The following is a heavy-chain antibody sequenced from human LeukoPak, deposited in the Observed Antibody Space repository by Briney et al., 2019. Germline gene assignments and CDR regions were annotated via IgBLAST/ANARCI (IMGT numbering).Heavy chain of an antibody. V-gene: IGHV1-69*05. CDR2: LISLFCTA. CDR3: ASPVAPRLNWNYVEAFDI. CDR1: RRILSSYA. D-gene: IGHD1-7*01. Sequence: ASVNVFCKAWRRILSSYAILWVRQASGQGLEWMGGLISLFCTANYAQKFQGRVTITTDESTSTAYMELSSLRSEDTAVYYCASPVAPRLNWNYVEAFDIWGQGTMVTVSS. J-gene: IGHJ3*02.